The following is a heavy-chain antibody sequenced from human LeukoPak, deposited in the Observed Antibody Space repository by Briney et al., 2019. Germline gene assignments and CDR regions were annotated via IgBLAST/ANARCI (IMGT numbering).Heavy chain of an antibody. V-gene: IGHV3-23*01. D-gene: IGHD3-10*01. CDR1: GFTFSSYA. CDR3: AKYFASGSYYKLPH. J-gene: IGHJ1*01. CDR2: ISGSGAYT. Sequence: GGSLRLSCAASGFTFSSYAMSWVRQAPGKGLEWVSTISGSGAYTYYADSVKGRFTISRGNTKNTLYLQMNSLRAEDTAVYYCAKYFASGSYYKLPHWGQGTLVTVSS.